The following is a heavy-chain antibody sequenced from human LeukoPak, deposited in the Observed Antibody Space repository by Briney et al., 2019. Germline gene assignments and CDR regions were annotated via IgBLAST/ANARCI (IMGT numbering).Heavy chain of an antibody. CDR3: ARLRYGDYFFDY. V-gene: IGHV4-59*08. J-gene: IGHJ4*02. D-gene: IGHD4-17*01. CDR2: IYYSGST. CDR1: GGSISSYF. Sequence: SETLSLTCTVSGGSISSYFWNWMRQSPGKGLEWIGYIYYSGSTNYNPSLKSRVTISVDTSKNQFSLKLSSVTAADTAVYYCARLRYGDYFFDYWGQGTLVTVSS.